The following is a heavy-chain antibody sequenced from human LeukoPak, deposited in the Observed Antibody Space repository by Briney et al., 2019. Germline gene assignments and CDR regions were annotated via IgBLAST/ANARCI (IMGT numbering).Heavy chain of an antibody. Sequence: SETLSLTCALYGGSFSGYSCGCICQPPGERQEWIGGINHSGSTKYIPSLKSRVTISVDASKNQFSLRLISVTAADTAVYYCARGSRYSYGFGRTYYYCYMDVWGEGTTVTVSS. J-gene: IGHJ6*03. V-gene: IGHV4-34*01. CDR2: INHSGST. D-gene: IGHD5-18*01. CDR1: GGSFSGYS. CDR3: ARGSRYSYGFGRTYYYCYMDV.